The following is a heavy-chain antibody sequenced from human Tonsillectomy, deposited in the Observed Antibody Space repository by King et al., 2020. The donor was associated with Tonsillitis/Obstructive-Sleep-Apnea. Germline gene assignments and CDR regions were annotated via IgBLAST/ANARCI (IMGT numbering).Heavy chain of an antibody. J-gene: IGHJ4*02. CDR3: ARHWVRYCSSTSCPWYFDY. CDR1: GYSFTSYW. Sequence: VQLVESGAEVKKPGESLKISCKGSGYSFTSYWIGWVRQMPGKGLEWMGIIYPGDSDTRYSPSFQGQVTISADKSISTAYLQWSSLKASDTAMYYCARHWVRYCSSTSCPWYFDYWGQGTLVTVSS. D-gene: IGHD2-2*01. V-gene: IGHV5-51*01. CDR2: IYPGDSDT.